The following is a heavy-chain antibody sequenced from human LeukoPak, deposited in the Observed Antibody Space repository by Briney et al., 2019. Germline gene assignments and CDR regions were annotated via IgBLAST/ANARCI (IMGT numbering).Heavy chain of an antibody. CDR3: ARRNILYFDY. CDR1: GYTFTSYY. D-gene: IGHD2/OR15-2a*01. J-gene: IGHJ4*02. CDR2: INPSGGST. V-gene: IGHV1-46*01. Sequence: ASVKVSCKASGYTFTSYYMHWVRQAPGQGLEWMGIINPSGGSTSYAQKFQGRVTMTSDTSTSTVYMELSSQKSEDTAVYYCARRNILYFDYWGQGTLVTVSS.